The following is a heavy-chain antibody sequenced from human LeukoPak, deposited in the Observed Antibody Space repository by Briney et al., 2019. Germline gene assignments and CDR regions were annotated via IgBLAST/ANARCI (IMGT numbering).Heavy chain of an antibody. Sequence: SHTLSLTCTVSGGSISSGGYYWSWIRQHPGKGLEWIGYNTYYNPSLKSRVTISVDTSKNQFSLRLSSMTAADTAVYYCARAILTPSGYVWHFDLWGRGTLVTVSS. CDR3: ARAILTPSGYVWHFDL. J-gene: IGHJ2*01. CDR1: GGSISSGGYY. D-gene: IGHD3-3*01. CDR2: NT. V-gene: IGHV4-31*03.